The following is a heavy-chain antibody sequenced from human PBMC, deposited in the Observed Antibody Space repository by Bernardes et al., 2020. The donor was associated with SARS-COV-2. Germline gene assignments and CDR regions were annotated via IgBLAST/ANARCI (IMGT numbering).Heavy chain of an antibody. D-gene: IGHD6-13*01. V-gene: IGHV5-51*01. CDR2: IYPGDSDT. Sequence: GESLKISCKGSGYSFTNYWIGWVRQMPGKGLEWMGTIYPGDSDTRYSPSFQGQVTISADKSITTAYLQWSSLKASDTAMYYCALKYSSSLYDAFDIWGQGTMVTVSS. J-gene: IGHJ3*02. CDR1: GYSFTNYW. CDR3: ALKYSSSLYDAFDI.